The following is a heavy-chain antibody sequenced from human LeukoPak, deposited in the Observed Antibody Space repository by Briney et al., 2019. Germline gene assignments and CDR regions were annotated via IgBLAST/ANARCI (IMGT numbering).Heavy chain of an antibody. CDR2: INPNSGGT. CDR1: GYTFTGYY. Sequence: ASVKVSCKASGYTFTGYYMHWVRQAPGQGLEWMGWINPNSGGTDYAQKFQGRVTMTRHTSISTAYMELSRLRSDDTAVYYCRTDRYGDYGDYIDYWGQGTMVTVSP. V-gene: IGHV1-2*02. CDR3: RTDRYGDYGDYIDY. J-gene: IGHJ4*02. D-gene: IGHD4-17*01.